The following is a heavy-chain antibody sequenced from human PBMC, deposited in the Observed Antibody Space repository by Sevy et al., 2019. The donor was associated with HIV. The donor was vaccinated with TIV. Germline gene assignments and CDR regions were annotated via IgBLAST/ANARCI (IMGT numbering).Heavy chain of an antibody. D-gene: IGHD2-8*01. CDR1: GFTFSSFG. CDR2: ISHDGSNK. Sequence: LSLTCAASGFTFSSFGMQWVRQAPGKGLEWVAIISHDGSNKIYADSVKGRFTISRDNSKNTLYLQMDSLRADDTAVYYCAKQGGHCSNGVCYRAFDYWGQGTLVTVSS. V-gene: IGHV3-30*18. CDR3: AKQGGHCSNGVCYRAFDY. J-gene: IGHJ4*02.